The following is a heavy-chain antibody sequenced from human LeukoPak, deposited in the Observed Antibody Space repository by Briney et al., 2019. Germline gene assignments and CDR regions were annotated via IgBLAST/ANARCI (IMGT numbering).Heavy chain of an antibody. CDR2: IKSKTDGGTT. CDR3: TTEWGYGSGSYYNGY. D-gene: IGHD3-10*01. J-gene: IGHJ4*02. Sequence: GGSLRLSCAASGFTFNNAWMSWVRQAPGKGMEWVGRIKSKTDGGTTDYAAPVKGRFTISRDDSKNTLYLQMNSLKTEDTAVYYCTTEWGYGSGSYYNGYWGQGTLVTVSS. V-gene: IGHV3-15*01. CDR1: GFTFNNAW.